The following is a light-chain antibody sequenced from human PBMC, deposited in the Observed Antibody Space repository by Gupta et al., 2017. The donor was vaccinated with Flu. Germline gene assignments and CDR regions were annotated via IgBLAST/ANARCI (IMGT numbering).Light chain of an antibody. CDR3: TSSESAAGEGG. J-gene: IGLJ2*01. Sequence: NFMLTQPHSVSESPGKTVTISCTRSSGSIATTYVQWYQHSTGSSPTNGTLSENRIPSGVPDRFSGVIACTSKSECLSTSAPTTEDRADIVGTSSESAAGEGGVGGGTKLTVL. CDR1: SGSIATTY. CDR2: SEN. V-gene: IGLV6-57*01.